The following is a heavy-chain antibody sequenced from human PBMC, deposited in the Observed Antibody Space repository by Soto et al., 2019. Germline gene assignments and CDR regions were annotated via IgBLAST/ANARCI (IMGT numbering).Heavy chain of an antibody. CDR2: IDPSDSYT. V-gene: IGHV5-10-1*01. J-gene: IGHJ6*02. CDR3: ASRYSSSRYGMDV. Sequence: GESLKISCKGSGYSFTSYWISWVRQMPGKGLEWMGRIDPSDSYTNYSPSFQGHVTISADKSISTAYLQWSSLKASDTAMYYCASRYSSSRYGMDVWGQGTRVTVSS. D-gene: IGHD6-13*01. CDR1: GYSFTSYW.